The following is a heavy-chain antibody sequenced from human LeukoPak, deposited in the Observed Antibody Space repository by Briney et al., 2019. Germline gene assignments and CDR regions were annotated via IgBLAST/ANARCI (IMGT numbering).Heavy chain of an antibody. V-gene: IGHV3-21*01. CDR2: ISSSSSYI. J-gene: IGHJ4*02. D-gene: IGHD2-15*01. CDR1: GFTFSSYS. CDR3: ASHSPPFDY. Sequence: GGSLRLSCAASGFTFSSYSMNWVRQAPGKGLEWVSSISSSSSYIYYADSVEGRFTISRDNAKNSLYLQMNSLRAEDTAVYYCASHSPPFDYWGQGTLVTVSS.